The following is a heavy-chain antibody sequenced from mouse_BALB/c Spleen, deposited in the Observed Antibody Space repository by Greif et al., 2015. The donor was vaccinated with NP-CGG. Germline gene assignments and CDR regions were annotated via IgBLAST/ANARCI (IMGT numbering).Heavy chain of an antibody. D-gene: IGHD2-14*01. CDR3: VRVGYRYDSFAY. V-gene: IGHV2-9-2*01. CDR2: IWTGGGT. J-gene: IGHJ3*01. CDR1: GFSLTSYD. Sequence: QVQLRQSGPGLVAPSQSLSITCTVSGFSLTSYDISWIRQPPGKGLEWLGVIWTGGGTNYNSAFMSRLSISKDNSKSXVFLKMNSLQTDDTAIYYCVRVGYRYDSFAYWGQGTLVTVSA.